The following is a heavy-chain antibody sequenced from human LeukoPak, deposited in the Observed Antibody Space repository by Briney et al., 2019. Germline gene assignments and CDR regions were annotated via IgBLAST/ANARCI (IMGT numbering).Heavy chain of an antibody. J-gene: IGHJ5*02. CDR2: ISGSGART. CDR3: SRDLKGRYGSGNWFDP. D-gene: IGHD3-10*01. CDR1: GCTFSSYA. V-gene: IGHV3-23*01. Sequence: PGGSLRISCAVSGCTFSSYAMSWLRQAPGKGLEWVSGISGSGARTYYADSVKGGITISRDNAKNTLYLQMNSLRDEDTAVSSCSRDLKGRYGSGNWFDPWGQGTLVTVSS.